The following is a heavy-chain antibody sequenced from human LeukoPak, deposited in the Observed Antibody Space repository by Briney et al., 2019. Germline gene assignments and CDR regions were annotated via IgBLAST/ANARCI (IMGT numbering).Heavy chain of an antibody. J-gene: IGHJ6*04. D-gene: IGHD5-12*01. V-gene: IGHV4-59*01. CDR1: GGSISSYY. Sequence: SETLSLTCTVSGGSISSYYWSWIRQPPGKGLEWIGYIYYSGSTNYNPSLESRVTISVDTSKNQFSLKLSSVTAADTAVYYCARVDIVAAGPNYYYGMDVWGKGTTVTVSS. CDR2: IYYSGST. CDR3: ARVDIVAAGPNYYYGMDV.